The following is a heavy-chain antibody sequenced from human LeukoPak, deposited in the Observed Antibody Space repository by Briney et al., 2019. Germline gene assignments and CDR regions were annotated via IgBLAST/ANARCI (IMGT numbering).Heavy chain of an antibody. Sequence: PSETLSLTCAVYGGSFSGYYWSWIRQPPGKGLEWIGEINHSGNTYYNPSLKSRVTISVDTSKNQFSLKLSSVTAADTAVYYCARDRGIYYYYMDVWGKGTTVTVSS. D-gene: IGHD3-16*01. J-gene: IGHJ6*03. CDR3: ARDRGIYYYYMDV. V-gene: IGHV4-34*01. CDR2: INHSGNT. CDR1: GGSFSGYY.